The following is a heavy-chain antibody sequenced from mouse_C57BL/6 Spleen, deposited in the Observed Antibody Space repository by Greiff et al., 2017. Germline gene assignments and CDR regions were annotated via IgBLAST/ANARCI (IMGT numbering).Heavy chain of an antibody. J-gene: IGHJ3*01. Sequence: VKLQESGPGLVQPSQSLSITCTVSGFSLTSYGVHWVRQSPGKGLEWLGVIWRGGSTDYNAAFMSRLSITKDNSKSQVFFKMNSLQADDTAIYYCAPHYYGSSYEFAYWGQGTLVTVSA. CDR2: IWRGGST. CDR1: GFSLTSYG. V-gene: IGHV2-5*01. CDR3: APHYYGSSYEFAY. D-gene: IGHD1-1*01.